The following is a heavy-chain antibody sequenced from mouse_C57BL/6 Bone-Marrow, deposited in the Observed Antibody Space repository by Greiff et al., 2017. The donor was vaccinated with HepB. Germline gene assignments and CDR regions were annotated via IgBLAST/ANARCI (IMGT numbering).Heavy chain of an antibody. J-gene: IGHJ1*03. CDR2: INYDGSST. CDR1: GFTFSDYY. V-gene: IGHV5-16*01. D-gene: IGHD1-1*01. Sequence: DVHLVESEGGLVQPGSSMKLSCTASGFTFSDYYMAWVRQVPEKGLEWVANINYDGSSTYYLDSLKSRFIISRDNAKNILYLQMSSLKSEDTATYYCARDLITTVVDWYFDVWGTGTTVTVSS. CDR3: ARDLITTVVDWYFDV.